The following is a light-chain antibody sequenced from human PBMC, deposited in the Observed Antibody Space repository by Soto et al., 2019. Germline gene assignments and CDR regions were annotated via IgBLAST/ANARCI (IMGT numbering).Light chain of an antibody. Sequence: EIVLTQSPGTLSLSPGERATLSCRASQTMTRAYVAWYQQKPGQAPRLLIYAASYRATGISDKFSGSGSGTDFTLTISRLEPEDFAVYYCQQYGSSGTFGQGTKVDIK. V-gene: IGKV3-20*01. CDR1: QTMTRAY. CDR3: QQYGSSGT. J-gene: IGKJ1*01. CDR2: AAS.